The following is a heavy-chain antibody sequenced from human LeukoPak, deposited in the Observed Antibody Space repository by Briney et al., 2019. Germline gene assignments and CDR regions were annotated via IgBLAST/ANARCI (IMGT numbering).Heavy chain of an antibody. Sequence: GGSLRLSCAASGFTFNSYSMNWVRQAPGKGLEWISYISSGSSSIFYADSVKGRFTISRDNAKNTLYLQMNSLNAEDTAVYYCTRGRGSIFGVVTIPDYWGQGTLVTVSS. CDR2: ISSGSSSI. CDR3: TRGRGSIFGVVTIPDY. V-gene: IGHV3-48*01. D-gene: IGHD3-3*01. CDR1: GFTFNSYS. J-gene: IGHJ4*02.